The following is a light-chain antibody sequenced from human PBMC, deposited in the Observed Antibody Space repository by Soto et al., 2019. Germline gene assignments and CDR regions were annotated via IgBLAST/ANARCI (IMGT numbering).Light chain of an antibody. J-gene: IGKJ1*01. Sequence: EIVMTQSPATLSVSPGERATLSCRASQSVRTNLAWYQHKPGQSPRLLIYGASNRATGLPARFSASGSGTEVTLTLNGQQSEDFAVYSCQQYNDNWPPFGQGTKVEVK. CDR1: QSVRTN. V-gene: IGKV3-15*01. CDR2: GAS. CDR3: QQYNDNWPP.